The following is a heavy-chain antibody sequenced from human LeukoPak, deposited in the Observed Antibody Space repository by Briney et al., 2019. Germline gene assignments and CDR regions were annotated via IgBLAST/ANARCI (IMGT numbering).Heavy chain of an antibody. D-gene: IGHD1-26*01. J-gene: IGHJ4*02. V-gene: IGHV4-38-2*01. Sequence: SETXSLTCAVSSYSISSGYYGGWIRQTPGKGLEWIGRIYHSGSTYYNPSLKSRVTISVETCKNHLSMKMSSVTAADTAVYHCARHYPKGGSYQSDYWGQGTLVTVSS. CDR2: IYHSGST. CDR3: ARHYPKGGSYQSDY. CDR1: SYSISSGYY.